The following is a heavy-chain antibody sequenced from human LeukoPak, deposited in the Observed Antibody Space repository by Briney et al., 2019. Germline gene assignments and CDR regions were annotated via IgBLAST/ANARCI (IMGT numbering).Heavy chain of an antibody. CDR1: GFTFSNYW. J-gene: IGHJ4*02. CDR2: IKQDESEK. D-gene: IGHD6-25*01. V-gene: IGHV3-7*04. Sequence: GGSLRLSCVASGFTFSNYWMTWVRQAPGKGLEWVANIKQDESEKYYADSVKGRFTITRDNAENSVYLQMNSLRVEDTAMYFCVRDYCSGVTCYDGYWGQGILVTVSS. CDR3: VRDYCSGVTCYDGY.